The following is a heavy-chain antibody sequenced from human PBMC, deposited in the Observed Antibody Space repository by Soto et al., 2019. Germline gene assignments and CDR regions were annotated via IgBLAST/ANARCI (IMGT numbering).Heavy chain of an antibody. CDR1: GYTFTTYT. CDR3: ARENHSGWYSGIDV. D-gene: IGHD6-19*01. CDR2: INAGDGNT. V-gene: IGHV1-3*01. J-gene: IGHJ6*02. Sequence: ASVKVSCKASGYTFTTYTMHWVRQAPGQRLEWMGWINAGDGNTKFSQKFQGRVTITRDTSASTAYMELSSLRSEDTAVYYCARENHSGWYSGIDVWGQGITVTVPS.